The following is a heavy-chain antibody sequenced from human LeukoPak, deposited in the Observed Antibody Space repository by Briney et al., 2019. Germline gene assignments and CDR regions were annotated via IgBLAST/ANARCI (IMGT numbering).Heavy chain of an antibody. CDR3: ARDRGYSYVGDAFDI. D-gene: IGHD5-18*01. CDR2: IHYSGNT. Sequence: SETLSLTCTVSGGSISNYYWSWIRQPPGKGLEWIGNIHYSGNTNYNPSLKSRVTISVDTPKNQFSLKLSSATAADTAVYYCARDRGYSYVGDAFDIWGQGTMVTVSS. J-gene: IGHJ3*02. CDR1: GGSISNYY. V-gene: IGHV4-59*12.